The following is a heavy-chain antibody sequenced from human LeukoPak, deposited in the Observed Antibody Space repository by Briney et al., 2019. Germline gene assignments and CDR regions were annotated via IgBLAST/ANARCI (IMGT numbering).Heavy chain of an antibody. Sequence: SETLSLTCTVSGVSISSYYWSWIRQPPGKGLEWIGYIYYSGSTNYNPSLKSRVTISVDTSKNQFSLKLSSVTAADTAVYYCARTGLTTDYWGQGTLVTVSS. CDR1: GVSISSYY. CDR2: IYYSGST. V-gene: IGHV4-59*01. CDR3: ARTGLTTDY. D-gene: IGHD1-14*01. J-gene: IGHJ4*02.